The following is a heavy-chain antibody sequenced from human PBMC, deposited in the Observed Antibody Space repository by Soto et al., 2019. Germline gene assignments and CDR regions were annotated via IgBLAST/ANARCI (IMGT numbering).Heavy chain of an antibody. J-gene: IGHJ2*01. Sequence: LRLSCAASGFTFSSNWMHWVRQAPGKGLVWVSRINSDGSSTSYADSVKGRFTISRDNAKNTLYLQMNSLRAEDTAVYYCARERSSSWYFDLWGRGTLVTVSS. CDR3: ARERSSSWYFDL. CDR2: INSDGSST. CDR1: GFTFSSNW. D-gene: IGHD6-13*01. V-gene: IGHV3-74*01.